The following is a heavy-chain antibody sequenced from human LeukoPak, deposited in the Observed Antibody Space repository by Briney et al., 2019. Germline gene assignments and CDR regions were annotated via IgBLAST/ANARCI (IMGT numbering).Heavy chain of an antibody. CDR3: ARDRTRSTIFGVVLDY. J-gene: IGHJ4*02. CDR1: GFTFSSYA. V-gene: IGHV3-30*04. CDR2: ISYDGSNK. D-gene: IGHD3-3*01. Sequence: PGGSLRLSCAASGFTFSSYAMHWVRQAPGKGLEWVAVISYDGSNKYYADSLKGRFTISRDNSKNTLYLQMNSLRAEDTAVYYCARDRTRSTIFGVVLDYWGQGTLVTVSS.